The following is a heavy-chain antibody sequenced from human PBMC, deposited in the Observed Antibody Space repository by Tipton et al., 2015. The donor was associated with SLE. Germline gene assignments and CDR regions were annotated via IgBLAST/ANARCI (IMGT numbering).Heavy chain of an antibody. J-gene: IGHJ3*02. CDR3: ARVKLVRYFDWLPDAFDI. Sequence: TLSLTCTVSGGSISSYYWSWIRQPPGKGLEWIGCIFYSGSTNYNPSLKSRVTISVDTSKNQFSLKLSSVTAADTAVYYCARVKLVRYFDWLPDAFDIWGQGTMVTVSS. D-gene: IGHD3-9*01. V-gene: IGHV4-59*01. CDR2: IFYSGST. CDR1: GGSISSYY.